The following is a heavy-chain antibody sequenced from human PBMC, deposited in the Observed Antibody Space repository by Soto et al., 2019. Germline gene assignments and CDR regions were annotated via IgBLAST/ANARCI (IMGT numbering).Heavy chain of an antibody. D-gene: IGHD3-9*01. J-gene: IGHJ4*02. CDR1: GFTFSSYA. V-gene: IGHV3-23*01. CDR3: AKGPILRYFDWLLYPFDY. CDR2: ISGSGGST. Sequence: EVQLLESGGGLVQPGGSLRLSCAASGFTFSSYAMSWVRQAPGKGLEWVSAISGSGGSTYYADSVTGHFTISRDNSKNTLYLQMNSLRAEDTAVYYCAKGPILRYFDWLLYPFDYLGQGTLVTVSS.